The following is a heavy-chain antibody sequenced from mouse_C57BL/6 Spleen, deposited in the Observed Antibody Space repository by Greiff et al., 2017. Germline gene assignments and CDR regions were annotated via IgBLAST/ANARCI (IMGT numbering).Heavy chain of an antibody. J-gene: IGHJ2*01. CDR2: IDPNSGGT. D-gene: IGHD1-1*01. CDR3: AREERGSGYDFDD. V-gene: IGHV1-72*01. Sequence: VQLQQPGAELVKPGASVKLSCKASGYTFTSYWMHWVKQRPGRGLEWIGRIDPNSGGTKYNEKFKSKATLTVDKPSSTAYMQLSSLTSEGSAVYYSAREERGSGYDFDDWGQGTTLTVSA. CDR1: GYTFTSYW.